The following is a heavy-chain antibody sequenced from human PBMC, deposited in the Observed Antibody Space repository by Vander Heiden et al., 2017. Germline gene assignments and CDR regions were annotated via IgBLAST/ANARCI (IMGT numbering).Heavy chain of an antibody. Sequence: EVQLVESGGGLVKHGGSLRSAWAGSGSTCRNAWMSWVRQAPGKGLEWVGRIKSKTDGGTTDYAAPVKGRFTISRDDSKNTLYLQMNSLKTEDTAVYYCTTGPYYYDSQGYWGQGTLVTVSS. CDR1: GSTCRNAW. D-gene: IGHD3-22*01. J-gene: IGHJ4*02. CDR2: IKSKTDGGTT. CDR3: TTGPYYYDSQGY. V-gene: IGHV3-15*01.